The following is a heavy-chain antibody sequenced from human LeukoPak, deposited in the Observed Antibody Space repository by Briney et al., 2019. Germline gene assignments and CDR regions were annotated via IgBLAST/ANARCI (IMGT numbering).Heavy chain of an antibody. Sequence: GGSLRLSCAASGFTFSSSAMHWVRQAPGKGLEWVAVISYDESNKYYADSVKGRFTISRDNAKNSLYLQMNSLRAEDTAVYYCARLIRGSGLPDFDYWGQGTLVTVSS. J-gene: IGHJ4*02. CDR3: ARLIRGSGLPDFDY. CDR2: ISYDESNK. CDR1: GFTFSSSA. V-gene: IGHV3-30*03. D-gene: IGHD1-14*01.